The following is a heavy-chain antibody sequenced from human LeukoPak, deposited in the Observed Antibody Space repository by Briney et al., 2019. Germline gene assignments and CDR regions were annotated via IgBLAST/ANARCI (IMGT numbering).Heavy chain of an antibody. J-gene: IGHJ4*02. D-gene: IGHD4-17*01. CDR3: ARAPLATDYGSYYFDY. CDR1: GGSISSGGYY. Sequence: SETLSLTCTVSGGSISSGGYYWSWIRQHPGKGLEWIGYIYYSGSTYYNPSLKSRVTISVDTSKNQFSLKLSSVTAADTAVYYCARAPLATDYGSYYFDYWGQGTLVTVSS. CDR2: IYYSGST. V-gene: IGHV4-31*03.